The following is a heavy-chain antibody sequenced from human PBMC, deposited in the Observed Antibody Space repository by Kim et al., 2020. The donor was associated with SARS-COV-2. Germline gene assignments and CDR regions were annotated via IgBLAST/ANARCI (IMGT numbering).Heavy chain of an antibody. CDR2: SGTTK. D-gene: IGHD1-20*01. J-gene: IGHJ4*02. Sequence: SGTTKYYADPVKGRFPISRDTAKKSAFLQMNSLRAEDTAVYYCATVAYNYWGQGTLVTVSS. V-gene: IGHV3-11*01. CDR3: ATVAYNY.